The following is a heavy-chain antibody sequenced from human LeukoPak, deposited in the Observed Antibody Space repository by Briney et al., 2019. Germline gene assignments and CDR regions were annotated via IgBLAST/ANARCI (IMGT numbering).Heavy chain of an antibody. V-gene: IGHV1-2*02. CDR2: INPNSGGT. CDR3: ARFGLTPRYRNWFDP. D-gene: IGHD4-23*01. CDR1: GYTFTGYY. Sequence: VASVKVSCKASGYTFTGYYMHWVRQAPGQGLEWMGWINPNSGGTNYAQKFQGRVTMTKDTSISTAYMELSRLSSDDTAVYYCARFGLTPRYRNWFDPWGQGTLVTVSS. J-gene: IGHJ5*02.